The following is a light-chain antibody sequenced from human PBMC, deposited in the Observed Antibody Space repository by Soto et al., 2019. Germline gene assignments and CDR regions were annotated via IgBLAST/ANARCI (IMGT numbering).Light chain of an antibody. CDR1: SSDVGAYNY. V-gene: IGLV2-14*01. J-gene: IGLJ2*01. Sequence: QSALTQPASVSGSPGQSITISCTGTSSDVGAYNYVSWYQQYPGKAPKLMIYDVSNRPSGASNRFSGSKSGNTASLTISGLQAEDEADYYCSSYTTSSTVVFGGGTKLTVL. CDR3: SSYTTSSTVV. CDR2: DVS.